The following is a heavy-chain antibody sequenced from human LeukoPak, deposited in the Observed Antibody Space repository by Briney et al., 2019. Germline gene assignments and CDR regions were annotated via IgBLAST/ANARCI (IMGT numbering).Heavy chain of an antibody. CDR3: ARGVEPLAANTLAY. Sequence: GGSLRLSCAASGFTLIINDMTWVRQAPGKGLEWVSVLYSDGNTKYADSVQGRFTISRDNSKNTLYLEMNRLSPDDSAVYYCARGVEPLAANTLAYWGQGTLVTVSS. CDR1: GFTLIIND. CDR2: LYSDGNT. V-gene: IGHV3-53*01. J-gene: IGHJ4*02. D-gene: IGHD1-14*01.